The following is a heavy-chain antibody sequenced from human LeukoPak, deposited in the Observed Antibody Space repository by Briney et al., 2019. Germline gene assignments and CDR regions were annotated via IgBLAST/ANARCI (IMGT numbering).Heavy chain of an antibody. CDR2: IGYDGSNK. Sequence: PGGSLRLSCAASGFTLSNYWMHWIRQAPGKGLEWVAVIGYDGSNKYYADSVKGRFTISRDNSKNTLYLQMNSLRAEDTAVYYCAKGGIAVAGTINNWFDPWGQGTLVTVSS. D-gene: IGHD6-19*01. J-gene: IGHJ5*02. V-gene: IGHV3-30*02. CDR3: AKGGIAVAGTINNWFDP. CDR1: GFTLSNYW.